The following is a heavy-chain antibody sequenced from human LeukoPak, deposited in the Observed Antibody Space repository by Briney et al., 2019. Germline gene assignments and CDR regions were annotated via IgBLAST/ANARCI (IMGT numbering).Heavy chain of an antibody. CDR2: ISSSSSTI. J-gene: IGHJ4*02. CDR3: ARVYSYGWTYFDY. V-gene: IGHV3-48*02. Sequence: GGSLRLSCAASGFTFSSYSMNWVRQAPGKGLEWVSYISSSSSTIHYADSVKGRFTISRDNAKNSLYLQMNSLRDEDTAVYYCARVYSYGWTYFDYWGQGTLVTVSS. CDR1: GFTFSSYS. D-gene: IGHD5-18*01.